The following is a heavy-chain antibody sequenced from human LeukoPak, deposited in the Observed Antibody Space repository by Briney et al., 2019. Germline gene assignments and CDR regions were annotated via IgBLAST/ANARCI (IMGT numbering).Heavy chain of an antibody. CDR2: IYYSGST. J-gene: IGHJ4*02. Sequence: SETLSLTCTVFGGSISSYYWSWIRQPPGKGLEWIGYIYYSGSTNYNPSLKSRVTISVDTSKNQFSLKLSSVTAADTAVYYRARGYSGWYYFDYWGQGTLVTVSS. CDR1: GGSISSYY. CDR3: ARGYSGWYYFDY. D-gene: IGHD6-19*01. V-gene: IGHV4-59*01.